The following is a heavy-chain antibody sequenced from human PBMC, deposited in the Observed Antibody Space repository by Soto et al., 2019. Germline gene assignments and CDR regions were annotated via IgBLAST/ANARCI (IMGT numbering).Heavy chain of an antibody. V-gene: IGHV3-9*01. Sequence: VQLVESGGGLVQPGRSLRLSCAASGFTFDDYAMHWVRQAPGKGLEWVPGISWNSGSIGYADSVKGRFTISRDNAKNSLYLQMNSLRAEDTALYYCAKDAVVAATPDYYYYMDVWGKGTTVTVSS. CDR3: AKDAVVAATPDYYYYMDV. J-gene: IGHJ6*03. CDR1: GFTFDDYA. CDR2: ISWNSGSI. D-gene: IGHD2-15*01.